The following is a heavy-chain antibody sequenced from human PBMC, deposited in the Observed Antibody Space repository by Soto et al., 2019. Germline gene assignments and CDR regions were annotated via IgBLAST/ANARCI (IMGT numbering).Heavy chain of an antibody. CDR2: ISATGGGT. J-gene: IGHJ4*02. CDR3: AKDRWAGGNSAFYFDF. CDR1: GFKFSNYA. V-gene: IGHV3-23*01. Sequence: PGGSLRLSCAASGFKFSNYAMSWVRQAPGKGLEWVSLISATGGGTYYADSVKGRFTISRDNSHNTLYLQVHSLTAEDTAVYYCAKDRWAGGNSAFYFDFWGQGSQVTAPQ. D-gene: IGHD3-16*01.